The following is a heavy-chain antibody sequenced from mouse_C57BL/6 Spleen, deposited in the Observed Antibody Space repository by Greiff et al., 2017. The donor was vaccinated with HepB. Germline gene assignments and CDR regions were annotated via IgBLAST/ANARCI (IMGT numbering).Heavy chain of an antibody. V-gene: IGHV1-59*01. CDR3: ARGHYSKALYAMDY. D-gene: IGHD2-5*01. J-gene: IGHJ4*01. CDR1: GYTFTSYW. CDR2: IDPSDSYT. Sequence: VKLQQPGAELVRPGPSVKLSCKASGYTFTSYWMHWVKQRPGQGLEWIGVIDPSDSYTNYNQKFKGKATLTVDTSSSTAYMQLSSLTSEDSAVYYCARGHYSKALYAMDYWGQGTSVTVSS.